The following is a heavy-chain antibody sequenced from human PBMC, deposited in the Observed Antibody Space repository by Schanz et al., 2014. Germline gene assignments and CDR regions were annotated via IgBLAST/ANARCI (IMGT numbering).Heavy chain of an antibody. J-gene: IGHJ4*02. D-gene: IGHD2-8*02. CDR2: INPNSGAT. Sequence: QVQLVQSGAEVKKPGASVKVSCQASGYTFTGYYMHWVRQAPGQGLEWMRQINPNSGATIYAQNFQGRVTMTRDTSISTAYMELSRLRSDDTAVYYCARGLVRYFAYWGQGTLVTVSS. V-gene: IGHV1-2*06. CDR3: ARGLVRYFAY. CDR1: GYTFTGYY.